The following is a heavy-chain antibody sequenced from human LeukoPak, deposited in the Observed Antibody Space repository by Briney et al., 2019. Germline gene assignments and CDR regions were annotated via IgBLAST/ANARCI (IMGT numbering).Heavy chain of an antibody. CDR1: GGSISSYY. CDR3: ARTTEGGYTYDYFYYYYMDV. D-gene: IGHD5-18*01. V-gene: IGHV4-59*01. Sequence: SETLSLTRTVSGGSISSYYWSWIRQPPGKGLEWIGYIYYSGSTNYNPSLKSRVTISVDMSKNQFSLKLSSVTAADTAVYYCARTTEGGYTYDYFYYYYMDVWGKGTTVTISS. CDR2: IYYSGST. J-gene: IGHJ6*03.